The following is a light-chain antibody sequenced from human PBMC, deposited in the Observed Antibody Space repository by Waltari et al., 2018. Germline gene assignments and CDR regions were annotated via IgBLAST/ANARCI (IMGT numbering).Light chain of an antibody. J-gene: IGLJ1*01. V-gene: IGLV3-21*02. CDR3: QVWDRSSDYV. Sequence: SYVLTQPPSVSVAPGQSATVTCGGDNLGSKSVHWYQQKPGQAPLLVVYDVSDRPSGIPERFSGSNSGNTATLTISRVEAGDEADYYCQVWDRSSDYVFGSGTKVTVL. CDR1: NLGSKS. CDR2: DVS.